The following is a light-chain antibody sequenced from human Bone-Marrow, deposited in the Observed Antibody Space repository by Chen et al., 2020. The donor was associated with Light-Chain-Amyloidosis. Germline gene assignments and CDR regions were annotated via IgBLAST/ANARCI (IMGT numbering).Light chain of an antibody. Sequence: SYVRTQPSSVSAAPGQTATIACGGNNNGSSSVHWYQQPSGQAPLLVVYDDSDRPSGIPERLTGSIAGNTATLTISRVEAGDEADYYWQVWDRSSDRPVFGGGTKLTVL. CDR3: QVWDRSSDRPV. CDR2: DDS. V-gene: IGLV3-21*02. J-gene: IGLJ3*02. CDR1: NNGSSS.